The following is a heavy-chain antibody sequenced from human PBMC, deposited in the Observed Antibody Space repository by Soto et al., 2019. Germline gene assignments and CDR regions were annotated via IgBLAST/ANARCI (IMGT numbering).Heavy chain of an antibody. J-gene: IGHJ4*02. D-gene: IGHD2-15*01. Sequence: GGSLRLSCAASGFTFSNYAISWVRQAPGKGLEWVSIISGSGDTSYYADSVKGRFTISRDNARNTLYVQMNSLRPEDTAVYYCARGGGSGHPAFDYWGPGTLVTVSS. CDR1: GFTFSNYA. CDR3: ARGGGSGHPAFDY. V-gene: IGHV3-23*01. CDR2: ISGSGDTS.